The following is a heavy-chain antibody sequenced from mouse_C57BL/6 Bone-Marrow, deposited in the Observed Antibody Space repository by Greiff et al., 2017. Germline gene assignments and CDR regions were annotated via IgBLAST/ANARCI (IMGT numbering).Heavy chain of an antibody. CDR1: GYTFTSYW. CDR2: IHPSDSDT. J-gene: IGHJ3*01. Sequence: QVQLQQPGAELVKPGASVKVSCKASGYTFTSYWMHWVKQRPGQGLELIGRIHPSDSDTNYNQKFKGKATLTVDKSYSTAYMQLSSLTSEDSAVYYCARCRPWCAYWGQGTLVTVSA. V-gene: IGHV1-74*01. CDR3: ARCRPWCAY.